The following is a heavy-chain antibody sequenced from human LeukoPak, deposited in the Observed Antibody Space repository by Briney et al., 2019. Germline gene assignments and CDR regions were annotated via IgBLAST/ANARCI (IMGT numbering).Heavy chain of an antibody. D-gene: IGHD4-17*01. V-gene: IGHV3-15*01. CDR3: TWMTTVLTVDF. Sequence: PGGSLRLSCVLSGIPFVDAWMSGVRQTPGKGLEWIGRITKDGTTDYAAPVQGRFTISRDNSINTFYLLMNSLKIEDTAVYYCTWMTTVLTVDFWGRGTLVTVSS. J-gene: IGHJ4*02. CDR2: ITKDGTT. CDR1: GIPFVDAW.